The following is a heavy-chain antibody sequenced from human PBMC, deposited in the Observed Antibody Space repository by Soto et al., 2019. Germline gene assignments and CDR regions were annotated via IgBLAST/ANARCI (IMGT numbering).Heavy chain of an antibody. CDR2: IYYTGTT. V-gene: IGHV4-4*02. CDR1: GGSISSSNW. J-gene: IGHJ4*01. CDR3: GRLGDYYQAFDY. Sequence: SETLSLTCAVSGGSISSSNWWSWVRQPPGKGLEWIGEIYYTGTTTYNPSLKSRVTVSVDTSKSQFSLNLRSVTAADTAVYYCGRLGDYYQAFDYWGNGNLVTVSS. D-gene: IGHD3-22*01.